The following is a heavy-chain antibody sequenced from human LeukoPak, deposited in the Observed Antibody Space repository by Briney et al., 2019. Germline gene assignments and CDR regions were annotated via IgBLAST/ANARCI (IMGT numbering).Heavy chain of an antibody. D-gene: IGHD2-15*01. CDR3: ARGRGYCSGGSCYAPSFN. CDR2: ISYDESNK. V-gene: IGHV3-30-3*01. CDR1: GFTFSSYV. Sequence: GGSLRLSCAASGFTFSSYVMYWVRQAPGKGLEWVAVISYDESNKNYADSVKCRFTISRDNSKNTLYLQMNSLRAEDTAVYYCARGRGYCSGGSCYAPSFNWGQGTLVTVSS. J-gene: IGHJ4*02.